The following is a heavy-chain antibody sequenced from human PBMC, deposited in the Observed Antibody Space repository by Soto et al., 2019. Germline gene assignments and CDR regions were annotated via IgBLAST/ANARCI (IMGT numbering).Heavy chain of an antibody. Sequence: GGSLRLSCAASGFTFDDYGMSWVRQAPGKGLEWVSGINWNGGSTGYADSVKGRFTISRDNVKNSLYLQMNSLRAEDTALYHCARDKRVWALTPVSLFDPWGQGTLVTVSS. D-gene: IGHD1-26*01. CDR2: INWNGGST. J-gene: IGHJ5*02. V-gene: IGHV3-20*01. CDR1: GFTFDDYG. CDR3: ARDKRVWALTPVSLFDP.